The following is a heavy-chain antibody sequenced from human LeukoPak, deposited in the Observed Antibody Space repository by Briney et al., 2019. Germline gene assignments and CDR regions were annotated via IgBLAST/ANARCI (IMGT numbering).Heavy chain of an antibody. CDR3: ARPLGGSSGYYQPFDY. V-gene: IGHV3-23*01. D-gene: IGHD3-22*01. J-gene: IGHJ4*02. Sequence: GGSLRLSCAASGFTFSSYAMSWVRQAPGKGLELVSAISGSGGSTYYADSVKGRFTISRDNSKNTLYLQMNSLRAEDTAVYYCARPLGGSSGYYQPFDYWGQGTLVTVSS. CDR1: GFTFSSYA. CDR2: ISGSGGST.